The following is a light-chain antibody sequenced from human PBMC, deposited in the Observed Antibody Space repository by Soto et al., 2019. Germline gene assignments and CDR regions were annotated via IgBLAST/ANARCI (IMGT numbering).Light chain of an antibody. Sequence: EILLTQSPGTLSLSPGERATLSCRASQSVSSSYLAWYQQKHGQAPRLLIYGASTRATGIPERLSGSGYGTELTITISSLKYEDFEVYYCQHYNNWLGTFGGGTKVDIK. V-gene: IGKV3-15*01. CDR1: QSVSSSY. CDR2: GAS. CDR3: QHYNNWLGT. J-gene: IGKJ4*01.